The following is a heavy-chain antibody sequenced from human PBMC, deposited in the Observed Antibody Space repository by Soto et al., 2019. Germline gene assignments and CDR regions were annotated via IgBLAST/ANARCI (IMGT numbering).Heavy chain of an antibody. CDR2: ISGSGGST. V-gene: IGHV3-23*01. CDR3: AKEVGHSN. J-gene: IGHJ4*02. Sequence: PGGSLRLSCAASGFSFSNYGMTWVRQAPGRGLEWVSAISGSGGSTYYADSVKGRFTISRDNSKNTLSLQMNSLRVEDTALYYCAKEVGHSNWGQGTLVPVSS. D-gene: IGHD3-16*01. CDR1: GFSFSNYG.